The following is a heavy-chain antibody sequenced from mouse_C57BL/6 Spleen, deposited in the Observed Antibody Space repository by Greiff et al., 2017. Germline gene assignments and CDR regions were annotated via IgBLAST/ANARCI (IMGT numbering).Heavy chain of an antibody. Sequence: VHLVESGAELVKPGASVKMSCKASGYTFTTYPIEWMKQNHGKSLEWIGNFHPYNDDTKYNEKFKGKATLTAEKSSSTVYLELSRLTSDDSAVYYCARRDDGYNFDYWGQGTTLTVSS. CDR1: GYTFTTYP. V-gene: IGHV1-47*01. J-gene: IGHJ2*01. D-gene: IGHD2-3*01. CDR2: FHPYNDDT. CDR3: ARRDDGYNFDY.